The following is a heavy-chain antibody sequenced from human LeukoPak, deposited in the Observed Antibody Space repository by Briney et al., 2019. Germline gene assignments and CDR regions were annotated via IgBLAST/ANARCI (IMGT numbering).Heavy chain of an antibody. V-gene: IGHV3-23*01. CDR1: GFSFRNYA. CDR2: ISNSGGST. J-gene: IGHJ4*02. Sequence: PGGSLRLSCAASGFSFRNYAMSWVRQAPGKGLEWVSAISNSGGSTYYADSVKGRFTISRDNSKNTLYLQVNSLRAEDTAVYYCAEPAWGGTFDDWGQGTLVTVSS. D-gene: IGHD3-16*01. CDR3: AEPAWGGTFDD.